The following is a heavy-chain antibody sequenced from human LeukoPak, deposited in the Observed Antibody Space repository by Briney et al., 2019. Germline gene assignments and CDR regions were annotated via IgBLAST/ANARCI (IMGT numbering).Heavy chain of an antibody. Sequence: ASVKVSCKASGYTFTSYYMHWVRQAPGQGLEWMGIINPSGGSTSYAQKFQGRVTMTRDTSTSTVHMELSGLRSEDTAVYYCARASRGYSISWYSYFDYWGQGTLVTVSS. CDR1: GYTFTSYY. V-gene: IGHV1-46*01. CDR3: ARASRGYSISWYSYFDY. CDR2: INPSGGST. D-gene: IGHD6-13*01. J-gene: IGHJ4*02.